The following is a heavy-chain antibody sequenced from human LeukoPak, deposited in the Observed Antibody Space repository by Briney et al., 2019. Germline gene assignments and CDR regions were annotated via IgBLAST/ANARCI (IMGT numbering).Heavy chain of an antibody. CDR1: GFIFSNYV. CDR3: ANNFAY. Sequence: GTSLRLSCAASGFIFSNYVMQWVRQAPGKGLEWVAGIWYEGSNKDYVDSVKGRFTISRDNSKNTLYLQMNSLRAHDTSLYYCANNFAYWGQGTLVTVYS. V-gene: IGHV3-33*06. CDR2: IWYEGSNK. J-gene: IGHJ4*02.